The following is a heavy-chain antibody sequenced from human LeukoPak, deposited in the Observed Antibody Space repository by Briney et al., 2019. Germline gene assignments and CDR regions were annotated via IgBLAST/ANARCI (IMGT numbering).Heavy chain of an antibody. D-gene: IGHD2-8*01. CDR2: IYYSGST. CDR1: GGSISSYY. Sequence: SETLSLTCTVSGGSISSYYWSWIRQPPGKGLEWIGYIYYSGSTNYNPSLKSRVTISVDTSKNQFSLKLSSVTAADTAVYYCASLASPAYCTNGVCYTADYWGQGTLVTVSS. V-gene: IGHV4-59*12. CDR3: ASLASPAYCTNGVCYTADY. J-gene: IGHJ4*02.